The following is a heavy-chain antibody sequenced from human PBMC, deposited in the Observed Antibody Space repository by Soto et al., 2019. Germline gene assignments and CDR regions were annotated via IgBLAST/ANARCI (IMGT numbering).Heavy chain of an antibody. D-gene: IGHD1-26*01. J-gene: IGHJ4*01. CDR3: NTDSYSSAITLRFDY. CDR2: IKSRTDGGTS. CDR1: DLSFSKAW. V-gene: IGHV3-15*07. Sequence: VVSLRLSCAAADLSFSKAWINWVRQAPGKGLEWVGRIKSRTDGGTSDYGAPAKGRFAISRDDSRNIVYMQMNSLKIEDTGVYYCNTDSYSSAITLRFDYWGHGTLVTVPS.